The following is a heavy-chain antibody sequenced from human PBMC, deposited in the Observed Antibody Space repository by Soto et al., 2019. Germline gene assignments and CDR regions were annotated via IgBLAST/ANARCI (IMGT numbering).Heavy chain of an antibody. CDR1: GFNFSSYA. D-gene: IGHD6-19*01. V-gene: IGHV3-23*01. J-gene: IGHJ4*02. CDR3: ARGGRIRASGWFDY. CDR2: ISGSGGRT. Sequence: GGSLRLSCAASGFNFSSYAMSWVRLTPGKGLEWVSSISGSGGRTDYADSVKGRFTISRDNPKNTLFLQMTSLRGEDTATYYCARGGRIRASGWFDYWGQGTLITVSS.